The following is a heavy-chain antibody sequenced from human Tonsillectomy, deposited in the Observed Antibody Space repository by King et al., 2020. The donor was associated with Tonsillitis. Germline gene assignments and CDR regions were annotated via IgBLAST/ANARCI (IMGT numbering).Heavy chain of an antibody. D-gene: IGHD6-19*01. Sequence: QLVQSGAEVKKPGASVKVSCKGSGYTFTIYGISWVRQAPGQGLEWVGWISAYNGYTKYAQKFQGRGTMTKDTSTSTAYMELRSLRSDDTAVYYCARDYREVPGSEQGGWGQGTLVTVSS. V-gene: IGHV1-18*01. CDR1: GYTFTIYG. CDR3: ARDYREVPGSEQGG. CDR2: ISAYNGYT. J-gene: IGHJ4*02.